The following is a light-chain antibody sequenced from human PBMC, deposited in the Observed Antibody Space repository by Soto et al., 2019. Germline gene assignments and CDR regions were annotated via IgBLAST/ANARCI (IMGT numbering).Light chain of an antibody. V-gene: IGKV3-11*01. CDR3: QQRSNWPLT. CDR1: QSVSSY. J-gene: IGKJ4*01. Sequence: EIVLTQSPATLSLSPGERATLSCRASQSVSSYLAWYQQKPGQAPRLLIYDASNRATGIPARFSGSGSGTDFTRTISSLEPEDFAVYYYQQRSNWPLTFGGGTKVEIK. CDR2: DAS.